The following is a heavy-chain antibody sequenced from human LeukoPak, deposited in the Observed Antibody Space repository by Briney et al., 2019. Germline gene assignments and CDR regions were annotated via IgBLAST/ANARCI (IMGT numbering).Heavy chain of an antibody. CDR3: ARDLYSYGYPY. D-gene: IGHD5-18*01. CDR1: GFTVSSNY. Sequence: GGSLRLSCAASGFTVSSNYMSWVRQAPGKGQEWVSVFYSGGSTYYADSVKGRFTISRDNSKNTLYLQMNSLRAEDTAVYYCARDLYSYGYPYWGQGTLVTVSS. V-gene: IGHV3-53*01. CDR2: FYSGGST. J-gene: IGHJ4*02.